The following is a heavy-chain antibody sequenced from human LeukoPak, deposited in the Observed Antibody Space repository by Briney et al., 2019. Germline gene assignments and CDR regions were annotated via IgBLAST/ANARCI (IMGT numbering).Heavy chain of an antibody. Sequence: GASVTVSCTASGGTFSSYAISWVRQAPGQGLEWMGGIIPIFGTANYAQKFQGRVTITANESTSTAYMELSSLRSEDTAVYYCATSYYDSSGYYHSLDYWGQGTLVPVSS. CDR3: ATSYYDSSGYYHSLDY. CDR1: GGTFSSYA. CDR2: IIPIFGTA. J-gene: IGHJ4*02. V-gene: IGHV1-69*13. D-gene: IGHD3-22*01.